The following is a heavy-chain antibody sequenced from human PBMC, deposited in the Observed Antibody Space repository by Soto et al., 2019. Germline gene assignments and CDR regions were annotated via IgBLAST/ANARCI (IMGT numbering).Heavy chain of an antibody. J-gene: IGHJ5*02. CDR3: ARRSSSWYNWFDA. V-gene: IGHV1-69*13. CDR1: GGTFSSYA. D-gene: IGHD6-13*01. Sequence: SVKVSCKASGGTFSSYAISWVRQAPGQGLEWMGGIIPIFGTANYAQKFQGRVTITADESTSTAYMELSSLRSEDTAVYYCARRSSSWYNWFDAWGQGTLVTVSS. CDR2: IIPIFGTA.